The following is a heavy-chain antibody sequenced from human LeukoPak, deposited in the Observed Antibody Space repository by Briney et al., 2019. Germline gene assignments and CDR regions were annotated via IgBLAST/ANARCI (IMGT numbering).Heavy chain of an antibody. CDR2: FDPEDGET. Sequence: ASVKVSCKVSGYTLTELSMHWVRQAPGKGLEWMGGFDPEDGETIYAQKFQGRVTMTEDTSTDTAYMELSSLRSEDTAVYYCATSAFSGIAAAGTDFQHWGQGTLVTVSS. D-gene: IGHD6-13*01. J-gene: IGHJ1*01. CDR3: ATSAFSGIAAAGTDFQH. V-gene: IGHV1-24*01. CDR1: GYTLTELS.